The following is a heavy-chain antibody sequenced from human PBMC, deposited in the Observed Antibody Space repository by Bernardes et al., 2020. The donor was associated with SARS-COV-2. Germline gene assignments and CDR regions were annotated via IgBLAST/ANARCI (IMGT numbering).Heavy chain of an antibody. J-gene: IGHJ6*03. CDR2: LNHSGGT. Sequence: SETLSLTCAVYGGSFSGYYWSWIRQPPGKGLEWIGELNHSGGTNYNLSLKSRVTISVDTSKNQFSLKLSSVTAADTAVYYCARGLGGTTVTMLGLRFYYYYYMDVWGKGTTVTVSS. V-gene: IGHV4-34*01. CDR1: GGSFSGYY. D-gene: IGHD4-17*01. CDR3: ARGLGGTTVTMLGLRFYYYYYMDV.